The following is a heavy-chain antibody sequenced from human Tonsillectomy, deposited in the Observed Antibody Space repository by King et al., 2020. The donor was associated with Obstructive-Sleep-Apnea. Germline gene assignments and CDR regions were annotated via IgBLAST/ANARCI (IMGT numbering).Heavy chain of an antibody. V-gene: IGHV4-4*02. CDR2: IHHSGNT. D-gene: IGHD5-12*01. CDR3: ARVGTNSGNGGN. J-gene: IGHJ4*01. CDR1: GASVSSTDW. Sequence: QQQESGPGLVKPSGSLSLTCAVSGASVSSTDWWSWVRQPPGKGLEWIGEIHHSGNTNYNPSLKSRVTISVDKSKNQFSLKVNSVTAADTAVYYCARVGTNSGNGGNWGQEPWSPSPQ.